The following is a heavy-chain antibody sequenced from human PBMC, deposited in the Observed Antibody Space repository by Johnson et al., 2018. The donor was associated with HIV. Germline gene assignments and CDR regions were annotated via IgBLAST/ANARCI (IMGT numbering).Heavy chain of an antibody. CDR2: ISSSGTTI. CDR1: GFTVSNNY. Sequence: QVQLVESGGGLVQPGGSLRLSCAASGFTVSNNYMSWIRQAPGKGLEWVSYISSSGTTIYYADSVKGRFTISRDNAKNSLYLQMNSLRAEDTAVYYCAREGGDGYSPSAFDIWGQGTMVTVSS. J-gene: IGHJ3*02. CDR3: AREGGDGYSPSAFDI. D-gene: IGHD5-24*01. V-gene: IGHV3-11*04.